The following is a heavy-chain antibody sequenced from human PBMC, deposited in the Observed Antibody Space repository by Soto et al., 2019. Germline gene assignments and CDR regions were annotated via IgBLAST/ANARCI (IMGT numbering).Heavy chain of an antibody. D-gene: IGHD6-13*01. CDR1: GGSISSSSYY. CDR2: IYYSGST. CDR3: ASQQLVHYYYGMDV. J-gene: IGHJ6*02. V-gene: IGHV4-39*01. Sequence: QLQLQESGPGLVKPSETLSLTCTVSGGSISSSSYYWGWIRQPPGKGLEWIGSIYYSGSTYYNPSLKSRVTISVDTSKNQFSLKLSSVTAADTAVYYCASQQLVHYYYGMDVWGQVTTVTVSS.